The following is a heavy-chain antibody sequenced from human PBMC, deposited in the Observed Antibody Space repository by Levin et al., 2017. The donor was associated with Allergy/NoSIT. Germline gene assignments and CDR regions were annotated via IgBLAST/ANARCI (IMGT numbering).Heavy chain of an antibody. D-gene: IGHD4-17*01. CDR2: ISSSSATT. Sequence: GGSLRLSCVASGFSSSVYSINWVRQAPRKGLEWVAYISSSSATTYYADSVEGRFTISRDSADNSVYLQMNSLGVEDTSKYYCARGYGDYLGPIDYWGQGTLVAVSS. CDR3: ARGYGDYLGPIDY. J-gene: IGHJ4*02. CDR1: GFSSSVYS. V-gene: IGHV3-48*01.